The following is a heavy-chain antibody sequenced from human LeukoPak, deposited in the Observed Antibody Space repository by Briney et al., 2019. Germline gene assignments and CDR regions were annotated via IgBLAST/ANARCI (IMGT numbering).Heavy chain of an antibody. CDR1: GGSISGYY. CDR3: AGSEGMYNWFDP. V-gene: IGHV4-59*01. J-gene: IGHJ5*02. D-gene: IGHD3-10*01. CDR2: IYYSGST. Sequence: PSETLSLTCTVSGGSISGYYWSWIRQPPGKGLDWIGYIYYSGSTNYNPSLKSRVTISVDTSKNQFSLKLSSVTAADTAVYYCAGSEGMYNWFDPWGQGTLVTVSS.